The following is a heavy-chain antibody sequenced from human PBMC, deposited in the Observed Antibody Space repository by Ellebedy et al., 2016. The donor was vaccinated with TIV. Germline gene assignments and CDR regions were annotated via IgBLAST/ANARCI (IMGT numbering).Heavy chain of an antibody. Sequence: GESLKISXAASGFIFSTYSMSWVRQAPGKGLEWVAFIRTSTNSISYADSVKGRFTISRDDADNSLYLQMDSLRDEDTAVYFCVREVIVGEGNTAAAFDVWGQGTMVTVSS. J-gene: IGHJ3*01. V-gene: IGHV3-48*02. CDR3: VREVIVGEGNTAAAFDV. CDR1: GFIFSTYS. D-gene: IGHD1-26*01. CDR2: IRTSTNSI.